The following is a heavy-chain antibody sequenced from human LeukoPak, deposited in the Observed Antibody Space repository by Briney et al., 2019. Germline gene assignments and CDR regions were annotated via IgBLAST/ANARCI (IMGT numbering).Heavy chain of an antibody. Sequence: GGSLRLSCAASGFTFSSYWMHWVRQAPGKGLVWVSRINSDGSITNYADSVKGRFTIFRDNAKNSLYLQMNSLRAEDTAVYHCARGGIYYYDTSGANWYFDLWGRGTLVTVSS. CDR2: INSDGSIT. V-gene: IGHV3-74*01. CDR3: ARGGIYYYDTSGANWYFDL. D-gene: IGHD3-22*01. CDR1: GFTFSSYW. J-gene: IGHJ2*01.